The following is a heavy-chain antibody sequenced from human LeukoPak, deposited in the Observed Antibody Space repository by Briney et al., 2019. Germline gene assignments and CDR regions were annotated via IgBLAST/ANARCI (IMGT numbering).Heavy chain of an antibody. CDR2: ISSSSSYI. V-gene: IGHV3-21*01. J-gene: IGHJ4*02. D-gene: IGHD1-1*01. Sequence: GGSLRLSCAASGFTFSSYSMNWVRQAPGKGLEWVSSISSSSSYIYYADSVKGRFTISRDNAKNSLYLQMNSLRVEDTAVYYCAMERDMEPFDYWGQGTLVTVSS. CDR3: AMERDMEPFDY. CDR1: GFTFSSYS.